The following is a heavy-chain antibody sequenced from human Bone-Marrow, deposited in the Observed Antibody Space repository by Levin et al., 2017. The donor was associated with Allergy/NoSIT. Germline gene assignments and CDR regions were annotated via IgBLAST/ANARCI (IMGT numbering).Heavy chain of an antibody. CDR1: GFTVSSNH. D-gene: IGHD3-10*01. Sequence: GESLKISCAASGFTVSSNHMSWVRQAPGKGLEGVSLIYSGGRGYYADSVRGRFTISRDNSKNTLYLQLNSLRAEDRGVYYCAIYGSGNDYSAVDIWGQGTMVTVSS. J-gene: IGHJ3*02. CDR3: AIYGSGNDYSAVDI. CDR2: IYSGGRG. V-gene: IGHV3-53*01.